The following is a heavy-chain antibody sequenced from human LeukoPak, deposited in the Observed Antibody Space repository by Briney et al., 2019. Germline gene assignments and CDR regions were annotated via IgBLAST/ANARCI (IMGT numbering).Heavy chain of an antibody. V-gene: IGHV1-18*01. Sequence: ASVKVSCRASGYTFTSYGFSWVRQAPGQGLEWMGWIRTYNGNTKYVQNLQGRVTMTTDTSTSTAYMNLRSLRSDDTAVYYCARHRLHRLYYDSSGYYHDALDIWGQGTMVTVSS. CDR3: ARHRLHRLYYDSSGYYHDALDI. D-gene: IGHD3-22*01. CDR2: IRTYNGNT. J-gene: IGHJ3*02. CDR1: GYTFTSYG.